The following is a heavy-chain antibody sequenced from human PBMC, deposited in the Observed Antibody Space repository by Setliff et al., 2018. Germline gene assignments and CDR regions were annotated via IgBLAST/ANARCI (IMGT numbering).Heavy chain of an antibody. D-gene: IGHD2-21*02. CDR1: GYTFTSYG. CDR2: IIPIFGTA. CDR3: ASCGGDCYSGGWFDY. Sequence: ASVKVSCKASGYTFTSYGISWVRQAPGQGLEWMGGIIPIFGTANYAQKFQGRVTITADESTSTAYMELSSLRSEDTAVYYCASCGGDCYSGGWFDYWGQGTLVTVSS. J-gene: IGHJ5*01. V-gene: IGHV1-69*13.